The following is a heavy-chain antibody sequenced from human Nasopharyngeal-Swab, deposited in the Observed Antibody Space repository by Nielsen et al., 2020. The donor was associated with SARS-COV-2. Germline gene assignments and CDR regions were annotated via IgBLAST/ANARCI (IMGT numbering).Heavy chain of an antibody. D-gene: IGHD3-16*02. CDR1: GYTFTSYG. CDR3: AREVMITFGGVIVTHFDY. Sequence: ASVKVSCKASGYTFTSYGISWVRQAPGQGLEWMGWISAYNGNTNYAQKLQGRVTMTTDTSTSTAYMELRSLRSDDTAVYYCAREVMITFGGVIVTHFDYWGQGTLVTVSS. CDR2: ISAYNGNT. V-gene: IGHV1-18*01. J-gene: IGHJ4*02.